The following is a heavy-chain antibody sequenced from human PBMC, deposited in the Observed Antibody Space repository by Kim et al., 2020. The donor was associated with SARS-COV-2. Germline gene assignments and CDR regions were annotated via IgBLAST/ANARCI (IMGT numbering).Heavy chain of an antibody. Sequence: GGSLRLSCTGSGFPFGNFSVSWVRQAAGKGLEWVGFIRSNAYGGTTEYAASGKDRFNISRDDSKGIPYLQRNSPTNDDTADYYCSRYRGPPGAFDIWGHGAMGAGAS. CDR2: IRSNAYGGTT. CDR3: SRYRGPPGAFDI. D-gene: IGHD1-26*01. CDR1: GFPFGNFS. J-gene: IGHJ3*02. V-gene: IGHV3-49*04.